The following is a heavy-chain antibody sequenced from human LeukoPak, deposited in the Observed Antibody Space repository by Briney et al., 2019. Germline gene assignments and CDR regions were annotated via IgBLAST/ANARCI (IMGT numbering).Heavy chain of an antibody. Sequence: SETLSLTCSVSGGSIGSDGYYWNWIRQHPGKGLEWIGYIYYSGSSYFSPSLKSRVTISVDTSKNQFSLKLSSVTAADTALYYCARLKVDANNYFDYWGQGTLVTVSS. D-gene: IGHD1-26*01. CDR1: GGSIGSDGYY. J-gene: IGHJ4*02. CDR2: IYYSGSS. CDR3: ARLKVDANNYFDY. V-gene: IGHV4-30-4*08.